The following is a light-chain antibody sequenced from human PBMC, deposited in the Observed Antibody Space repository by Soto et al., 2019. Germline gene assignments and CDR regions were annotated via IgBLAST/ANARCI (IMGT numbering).Light chain of an antibody. J-gene: IGLJ1*01. CDR1: RSDVGAYNY. V-gene: IGLV2-14*01. CDR3: SSFTSRFTFV. CDR2: EVT. Sequence: QSVLTQPASVSGSPGQSIAISCTGTRSDVGAYNYVSWYQQHPGKAPKLMISEVTNRPSGVSDRFSGSKSGNTASLTISGLQAEEEADYYCSSFTSRFTFVFGTGTRSPS.